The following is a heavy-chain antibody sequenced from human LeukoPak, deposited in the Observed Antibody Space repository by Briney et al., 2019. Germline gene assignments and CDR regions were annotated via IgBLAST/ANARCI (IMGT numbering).Heavy chain of an antibody. D-gene: IGHD3-22*01. CDR2: INHSGST. CDR1: GGSFSGYY. CDR3: AIGYNSSGYYSEYFQH. Sequence: PSETLSLTCAVYGGSFSGYYWSWIRQPPGKGLEWIGEINHSGSTNYNPSLKSRVTISVDTSKNQFSLKLSSVTAADTAVYYCAIGYNSSGYYSEYFQHWGQGTLVTVSS. J-gene: IGHJ1*01. V-gene: IGHV4-34*01.